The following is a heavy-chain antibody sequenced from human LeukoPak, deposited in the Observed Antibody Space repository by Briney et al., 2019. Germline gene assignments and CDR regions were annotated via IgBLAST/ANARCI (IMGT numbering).Heavy chain of an antibody. CDR1: GGSISSYY. V-gene: IGHV4-59*01. Sequence: SETLSLTCTVSGGSISSYYWSWIRQPPGKGLEWIGYIYYSGSTSYNPSLKSRVTISVDTSKNQFSLKLSSVTAADTAVYYCAGEVPAAINWFDPWGQGTLVTVSS. J-gene: IGHJ5*02. D-gene: IGHD2-2*01. CDR2: IYYSGST. CDR3: AGEVPAAINWFDP.